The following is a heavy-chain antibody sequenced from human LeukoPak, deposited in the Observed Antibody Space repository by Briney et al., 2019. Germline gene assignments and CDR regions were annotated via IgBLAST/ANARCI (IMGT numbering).Heavy chain of an antibody. CDR2: IYYSGST. Sequence: SETLSLTCTVSGGSISSSSYYWGWIRQPPGKGLEWIGSIYYSGSTYYNPSLKSRVTISVDTSKNQFSLKLSSVTAADTAVYYCARVSGAAGSMEFKFDYWGQGTLVTVSS. D-gene: IGHD6-13*01. J-gene: IGHJ4*02. CDR1: GGSISSSSYY. V-gene: IGHV4-39*07. CDR3: ARVSGAAGSMEFKFDY.